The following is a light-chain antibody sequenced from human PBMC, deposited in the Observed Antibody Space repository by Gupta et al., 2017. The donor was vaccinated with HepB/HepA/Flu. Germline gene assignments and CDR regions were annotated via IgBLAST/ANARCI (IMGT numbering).Light chain of an antibody. Sequence: DIVLTPSPDTLSLTPGERATLSCRASQSVSSYYLAWYQLRPGQAPRLLIYGASIRATGIPDRFSGTASATDFTLTITMLDPDDFTVYYCQRWGTSPPTFDEGTKVEIK. CDR3: QRWGTSPPT. CDR1: QSVSSYY. CDR2: GAS. V-gene: IGKV3-20*01. J-gene: IGKJ4*02.